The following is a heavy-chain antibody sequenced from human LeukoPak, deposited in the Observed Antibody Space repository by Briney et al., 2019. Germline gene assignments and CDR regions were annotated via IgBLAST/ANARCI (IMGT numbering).Heavy chain of an antibody. Sequence: KDGESLKISCKGSGYSFTSYWIVWVRQMPGKGLEWMGIIYPGDSDTRYSPSFQGQVTISADKSISTAYLQWSSLKASDTAMYYCARTVLAAAGSYYYYGMDVWGQGTTVTVSS. V-gene: IGHV5-51*01. CDR2: IYPGDSDT. J-gene: IGHJ6*02. D-gene: IGHD6-13*01. CDR1: GYSFTSYW. CDR3: ARTVLAAAGSYYYYGMDV.